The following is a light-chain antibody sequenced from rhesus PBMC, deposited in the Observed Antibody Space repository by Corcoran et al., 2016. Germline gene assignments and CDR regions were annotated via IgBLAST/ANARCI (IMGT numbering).Light chain of an antibody. V-gene: IGKV1-22*01. CDR2: KSS. J-gene: IGKJ3*01. CDR3: LQYSSSPFT. CDR1: QGISSW. Sequence: DIQMTQSPSSLSASVGDKVTITCRASQGISSWLAWYQQKPGKAPNPLIYKSSSLQSGDPSRFSGSGSGTDFTLPISSRQPEDFATYYCLQYSSSPFTFGPGTKLDIK.